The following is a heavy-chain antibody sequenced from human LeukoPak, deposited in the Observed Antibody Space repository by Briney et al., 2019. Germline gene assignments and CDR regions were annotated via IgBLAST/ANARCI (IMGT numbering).Heavy chain of an antibody. V-gene: IGHV3-30-3*01. Sequence: GGSLRLSCAASGFTFSSYAMRWVRQAPGKGLEWVAVISYDGSNKYYADSVKGRFTISRDNSKNTLYLQMNSLRAEDTAVYYCAREPEEGNWFDPWAQGTLVTVSS. CDR1: GFTFSSYA. CDR2: ISYDGSNK. J-gene: IGHJ5*02. CDR3: AREPEEGNWFDP.